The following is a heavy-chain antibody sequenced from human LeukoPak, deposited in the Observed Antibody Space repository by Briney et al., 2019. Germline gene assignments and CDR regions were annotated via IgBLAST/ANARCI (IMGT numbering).Heavy chain of an antibody. CDR3: AKSGDRVSWFDP. D-gene: IGHD3-3*01. J-gene: IGHJ5*02. V-gene: IGHV1-69*04. Sequence: GASVKVSCKASGGTFSSYAISWVRQAPGQGLEWMGRIIPILGIANYAQKFQGRVTITADKSTSTAYMELSSLRSEDTAVYYCAKSGDRVSWFDPWGQGTLVTVSS. CDR2: IIPILGIA. CDR1: GGTFSSYA.